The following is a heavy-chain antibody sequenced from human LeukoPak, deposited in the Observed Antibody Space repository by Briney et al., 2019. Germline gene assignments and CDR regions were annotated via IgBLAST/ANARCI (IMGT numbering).Heavy chain of an antibody. CDR1: GYTFTSYG. Sequence: ASVKVSCKASGYTFTSYGISWVRQAPGQGLEWMGWISAYNGNTNYAQKLQGRVTMTTDPSTSTAYMELRSLRSVVTAVYYCASVSFQGYFDYWGQGTLVTVSS. D-gene: IGHD3-16*02. CDR2: ISAYNGNT. V-gene: IGHV1-18*01. J-gene: IGHJ4*02. CDR3: ASVSFQGYFDY.